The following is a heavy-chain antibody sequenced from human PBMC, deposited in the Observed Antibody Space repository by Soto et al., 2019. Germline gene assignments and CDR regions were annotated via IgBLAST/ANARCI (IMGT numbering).Heavy chain of an antibody. CDR2: ISSSSSYT. V-gene: IGHV3-11*06. Sequence: GGSLRLSCAASGSTFSDYYMSWIRQAPGKGLEWVSYISSSSSYTNYADSVKGRFTISRDNAKNSLYLQMNSLRAEDTAVYYCARIPDGYYYDSSGYYWDYWGQGTLVTVSS. CDR3: ARIPDGYYYDSSGYYWDY. J-gene: IGHJ4*02. D-gene: IGHD3-22*01. CDR1: GSTFSDYY.